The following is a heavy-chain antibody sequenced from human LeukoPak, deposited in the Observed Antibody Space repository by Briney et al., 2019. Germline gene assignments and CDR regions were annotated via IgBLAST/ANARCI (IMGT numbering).Heavy chain of an antibody. CDR3: ARGRYSGLDL. CDR1: GDSVSTNSVA. CDR2: TYYRSKWNN. J-gene: IGHJ3*01. Sequence: SSQTLSLTCAISGDSVSTNSVAWNWIRQSPSRGLEWLGRTYYRSKWNNDYAVSVKSRITINPDTSKNQFSLQLNSVTPDDTALYYCARGRYSGLDLWGQGTMVTVSS. V-gene: IGHV6-1*01. D-gene: IGHD2-15*01.